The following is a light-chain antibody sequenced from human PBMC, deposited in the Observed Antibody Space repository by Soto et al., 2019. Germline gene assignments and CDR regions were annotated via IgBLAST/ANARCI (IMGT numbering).Light chain of an antibody. V-gene: IGKV3-20*01. CDR3: QPYGASPFT. CDR2: GAS. Sequence: EIVLTQSPGTLSLSPGESATLSCKASESIYINSFAWYYQKPGQPPRLLIYGASTRATGIPDRFSGSGSGTDFVLSIDRLEVEDSGIYYCQPYGASPFTFGPGNRVDIK. J-gene: IGKJ3*01. CDR1: ESIYINS.